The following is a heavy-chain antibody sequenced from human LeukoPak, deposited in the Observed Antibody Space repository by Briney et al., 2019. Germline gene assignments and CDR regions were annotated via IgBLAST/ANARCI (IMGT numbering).Heavy chain of an antibody. CDR1: GYTFTNYD. V-gene: IGHV1-8*02. Sequence: ASVNVSCKASGYTFTNYDINWVRQATGQGLEWMGWMDPSSGNTGCGEKFQGRITMTRDTPINTAYMELSSLRSEDSAVYYCARTNKGSSNCDYWGQGTLVTVSS. CDR3: ARTNKGSSNCDY. CDR2: MDPSSGNT. D-gene: IGHD6-13*01. J-gene: IGHJ4*02.